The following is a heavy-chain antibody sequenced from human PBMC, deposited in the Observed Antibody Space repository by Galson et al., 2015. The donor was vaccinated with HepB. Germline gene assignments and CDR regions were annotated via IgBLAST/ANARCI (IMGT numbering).Heavy chain of an antibody. D-gene: IGHD4-17*01. Sequence: SVKVSCKASGGTFSSYAISWVRQAPGQGLEWMGRIIPILGIANYAQKFQGRVTITADKSTSTAYMELSSLRSEDTAVYYCARLFVGSMTTVPTSDYWGQGTLVTVSS. CDR2: IIPILGIA. J-gene: IGHJ4*02. CDR1: GGTFSSYA. CDR3: ARLFVGSMTTVPTSDY. V-gene: IGHV1-69*04.